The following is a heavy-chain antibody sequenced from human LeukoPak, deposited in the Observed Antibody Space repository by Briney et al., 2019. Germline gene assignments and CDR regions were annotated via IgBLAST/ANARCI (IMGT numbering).Heavy chain of an antibody. Sequence: ASVKVSCKASGYTFTAYYMHWVRQAPGQGLEWMGWIYPNSGGTNYSQNSQGRVTMTRDTSISTAYMELSRLTSDDTAVYYCARGDIYRGCWGQGSLLTVSS. J-gene: IGHJ4*01. D-gene: IGHD3-10*01. CDR3: ARGDIYRGC. V-gene: IGHV1-2*02. CDR1: GYTFTAYY. CDR2: IYPNSGGT.